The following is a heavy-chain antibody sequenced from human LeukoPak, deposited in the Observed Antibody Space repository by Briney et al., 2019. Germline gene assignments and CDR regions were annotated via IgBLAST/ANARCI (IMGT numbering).Heavy chain of an antibody. Sequence: SGPTLVNPTQTLTLTCTFSGFSLTTSGVGVGWIRQPPVKALEWLALIYWNDDKRYSPSLKSRLTITKDTSKNQVVLTMTNMDPVDTATYYCAHSRYCSSTSCQKFDYWGQGTLVTVSS. CDR3: AHSRYCSSTSCQKFDY. D-gene: IGHD2-2*01. CDR2: IYWNDDK. CDR1: GFSLTTSGVG. J-gene: IGHJ4*02. V-gene: IGHV2-5*01.